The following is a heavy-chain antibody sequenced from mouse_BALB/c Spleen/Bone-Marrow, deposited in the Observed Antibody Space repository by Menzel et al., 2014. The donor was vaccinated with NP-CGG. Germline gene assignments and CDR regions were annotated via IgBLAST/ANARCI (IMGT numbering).Heavy chain of an antibody. CDR1: GFNIKDTY. J-gene: IGHJ1*01. Sequence: EVQLPQSGAELVKPGASVKLSCTPSGFNIKDTYLHWVKQRPEQALDWIGRIDPAIFTKYDPKYQGKATITADTSSNTAYLHLSSLTSDVPAICYWVSFRIVLYFGVWGACPPVPVTT. CDR3: VSFRIVLYFGV. V-gene: IGHV14-3*02. CDR2: IDPAIFT.